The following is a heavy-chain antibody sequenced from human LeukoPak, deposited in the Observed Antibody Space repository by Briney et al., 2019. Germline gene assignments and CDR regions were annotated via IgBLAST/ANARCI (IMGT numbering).Heavy chain of an antibody. J-gene: IGHJ5*02. Sequence: ASVKVSCKASGYTFTSYDINWVRQATGQGLEWMGWMNPNSGNTGYAQKFQGRVTITRNTSISTAYMELSSLRSEDTAVYYCARSYYYDSSGYNYGNWFDPWGQGTLVTVSS. CDR3: ARSYYYDSSGYNYGNWFDP. D-gene: IGHD3-22*01. V-gene: IGHV1-8*03. CDR1: GYTFTSYD. CDR2: MNPNSGNT.